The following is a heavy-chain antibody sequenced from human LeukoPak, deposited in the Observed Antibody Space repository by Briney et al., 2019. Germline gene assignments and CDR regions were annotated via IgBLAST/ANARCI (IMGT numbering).Heavy chain of an antibody. Sequence: PSETLSLTCTVSGGSISSYDWSWIRQPPGKGLEWIGYIYYIGSTNYNPSLKSRVTISVGTSKNQFSLKLSSVTAADTAVYYCARDPGGRPGYYYYGIDVWGQGTTVTVSS. CDR1: GGSISSYD. CDR3: ARDPGGRPGYYYYGIDV. CDR2: IYYIGST. D-gene: IGHD3-3*01. J-gene: IGHJ6*02. V-gene: IGHV4-59*12.